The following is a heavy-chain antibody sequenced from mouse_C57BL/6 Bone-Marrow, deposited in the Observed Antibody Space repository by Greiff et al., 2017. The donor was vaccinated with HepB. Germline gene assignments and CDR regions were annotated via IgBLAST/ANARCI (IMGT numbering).Heavy chain of an antibody. J-gene: IGHJ4*01. CDR3: ARPLWLRRYYAMDY. CDR2: ISSGSSTS. Sequence: EVMLVESGGGLVKPGGSLKLSCAASGFTFSDYGMHWVRQAPEKGLEWVAYISSGSSTSYYADTVKGRFTISRDNAKNTLFMQMTILRSEDTAMYYCARPLWLRRYYAMDYWGQGTSVTVSS. CDR1: GFTFSDYG. D-gene: IGHD2-2*01. V-gene: IGHV5-17*01.